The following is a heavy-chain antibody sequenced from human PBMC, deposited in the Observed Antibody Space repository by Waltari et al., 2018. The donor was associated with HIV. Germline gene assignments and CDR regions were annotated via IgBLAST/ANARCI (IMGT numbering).Heavy chain of an antibody. V-gene: IGHV1-2*06. CDR1: GYTFTGYY. CDR2: INPNSGGT. Sequence: QVQLVQSGAEVKKPGASVKVSCKASGYTFTGYYMHWVRQAPGQGLEWMGRINPNSGGTNYAQQFQGRVTMTRDTSISTAYMELSRLRSDVTAVYYCAREGARMTTMIYYYYGMDVWGQGTTVTVSS. D-gene: IGHD4-4*01. CDR3: AREGARMTTMIYYYYGMDV. J-gene: IGHJ6*02.